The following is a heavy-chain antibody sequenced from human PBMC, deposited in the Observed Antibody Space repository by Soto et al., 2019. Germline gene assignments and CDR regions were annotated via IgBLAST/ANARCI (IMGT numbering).Heavy chain of an antibody. J-gene: IGHJ5*02. CDR3: ARGNPTTIFGVPTRFDP. CDR2: INHSGST. D-gene: IGHD3-3*01. Sequence: QVQLQQWGAGLLKPSETLSLTCAVYGGSFSGYYWSWIRQPPGKGLEWIGEINHSGSTNYNPSLKSRVTISVDTSKNQFSLKLSSVTAADTAVYYCARGNPTTIFGVPTRFDPWGQGTLVTVSS. CDR1: GGSFSGYY. V-gene: IGHV4-34*01.